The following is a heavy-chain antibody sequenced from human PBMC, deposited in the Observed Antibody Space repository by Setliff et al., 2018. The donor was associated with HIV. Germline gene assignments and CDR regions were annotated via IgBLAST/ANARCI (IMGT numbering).Heavy chain of an antibody. CDR2: INAGNGDT. CDR3: ARATYYYDSSGYIDDY. V-gene: IGHV1-3*01. D-gene: IGHD3-22*01. J-gene: IGHJ4*02. CDR1: GYTFTSFA. Sequence: ASVKVSCKASGYTFTSFAIHWVRQAPGHGLEWMGWINAGNGDTEYSQKFQGRVTIDRDTSATTAYMELRSLRSEDTAVYYCARATYYYDSSGYIDDYWGQGTLVTVSS.